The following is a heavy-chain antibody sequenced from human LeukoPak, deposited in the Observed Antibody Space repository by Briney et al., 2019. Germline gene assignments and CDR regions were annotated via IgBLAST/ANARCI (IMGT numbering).Heavy chain of an antibody. CDR1: GGSFSGYY. V-gene: IGHV3-23*01. Sequence: PSETLSLTCAVYGGSFSGYYWSWIRQPPGKGLEWASAISGSGGSTYYADSVKGRFTISRDNSKNTLYLQMNSLRAEDTAVYYCAKAIAVYCSGGSCYGDYWGQGTLVTVSS. CDR3: AKAIAVYCSGGSCYGDY. D-gene: IGHD2-15*01. CDR2: ISGSGGST. J-gene: IGHJ4*02.